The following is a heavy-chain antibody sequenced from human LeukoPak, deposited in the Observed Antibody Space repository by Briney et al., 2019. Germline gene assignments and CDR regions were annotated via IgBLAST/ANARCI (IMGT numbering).Heavy chain of an antibody. CDR1: GFTFSNYY. CDR3: ARELHSSTWDYYYMDV. Sequence: GGSLRLSCAAPGFTFSNYYMNWIRQAPGKGLEWVSSITSTGVTIYYADSVKGRFTMSRDNAKNSLFLQMNSLTAEDTAVYFCARELHSSTWDYYYMDVWGKGTTVIVSS. CDR2: ITSTGVTI. D-gene: IGHD2-2*01. V-gene: IGHV3-11*01. J-gene: IGHJ6*03.